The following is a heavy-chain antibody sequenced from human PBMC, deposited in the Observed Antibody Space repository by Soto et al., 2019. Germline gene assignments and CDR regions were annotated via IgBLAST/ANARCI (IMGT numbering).Heavy chain of an antibody. D-gene: IGHD2-2*01. CDR3: ARTDCSSTSCYNYYYYGMDV. CDR2: INPGNGDT. J-gene: IGHJ6*02. V-gene: IGHV1-3*01. Sequence: ASVKVSCKASGGTFSSYAISWVRQAPGQRLEWMGWINPGNGDTKYSQKFQGRVTITRDTSATTAYMELSSLRSEDSAVFYCARTDCSSTSCYNYYYYGMDVWGQGTTVTSP. CDR1: GGTFSSYA.